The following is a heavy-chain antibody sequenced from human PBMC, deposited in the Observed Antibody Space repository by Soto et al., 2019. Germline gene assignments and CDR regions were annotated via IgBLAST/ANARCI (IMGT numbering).Heavy chain of an antibody. V-gene: IGHV3-33*01. CDR3: AREEEDYGMAV. CDR2: IWYDGSNK. CDR1: GFTFSSYG. J-gene: IGHJ6*02. Sequence: QVQLVESGGGVVQPGRSLRLSCAASGFTFSSYGMHWVRQAPGKGLEWVAVIWYDGSNKYYADSVKGRFTISRDNSKNTLYLQMNSLRAEDTAVYYCAREEEDYGMAVWGQGTTVTVSS.